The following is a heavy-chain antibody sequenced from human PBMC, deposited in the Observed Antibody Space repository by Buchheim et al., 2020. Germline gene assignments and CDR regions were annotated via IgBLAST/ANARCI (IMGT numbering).Heavy chain of an antibody. CDR1: GGSISRYY. V-gene: IGHV4-59*01. J-gene: IGHJ4*02. Sequence: QVQLQESGPGLVKPSETLSLICTVSGGSISRYYWSWVRQPPGKGLEWIGWIYYTGSTKYTPSLKSRVTMSVDTSKNQFSLKLSSVSAADTAVYYCARHYGSGTYPLDYWGQGTL. D-gene: IGHD3-10*01. CDR3: ARHYGSGTYPLDY. CDR2: IYYTGST.